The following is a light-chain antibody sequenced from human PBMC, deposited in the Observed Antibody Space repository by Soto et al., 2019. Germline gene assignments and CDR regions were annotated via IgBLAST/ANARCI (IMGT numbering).Light chain of an antibody. CDR3: QQYNNWPIT. V-gene: IGKV3-11*01. CDR2: DVS. Sequence: EIVLTQSASTLSLSPGERGTLSCRASESVTNYLAWYQQKPGQAPRLLVYDVSNRATGIPARFSGGLYGTDFNLTISSLQPEDFAVYYCQQYNNWPITFGQGTRLEIK. CDR1: ESVTNY. J-gene: IGKJ5*01.